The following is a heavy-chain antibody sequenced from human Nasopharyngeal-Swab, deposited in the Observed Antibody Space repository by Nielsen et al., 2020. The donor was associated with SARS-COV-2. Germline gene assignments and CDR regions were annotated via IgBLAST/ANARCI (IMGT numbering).Heavy chain of an antibody. CDR3: TRAGSFRHDY. CDR1: GFTFSSYW. J-gene: IGHJ4*02. V-gene: IGHV3-74*01. D-gene: IGHD6-13*01. Sequence: GGSLRLSCAASGFTFSSYWMHWVRQAPGKGLVWVSRINEDGSSTSYADSLKGRFTISRDNAKNTLYLQMNSLSAEDTDVYYCTRAGSFRHDYWGQGTLVTVSS. CDR2: INEDGSST.